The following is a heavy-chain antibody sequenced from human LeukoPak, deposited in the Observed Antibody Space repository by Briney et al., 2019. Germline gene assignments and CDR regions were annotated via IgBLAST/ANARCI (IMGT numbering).Heavy chain of an antibody. CDR2: ISSSSSTI. Sequence: QPGGSLRLSCAASGFTFSSYSMNWVRQAPGKGLEWVSYISSSSSTIYYADSVKGRFTISRDNSKNTLYLQMNSLRAEDTAVYYCAKEAVRFLEWFSRWGQGTLVTVSS. V-gene: IGHV3-48*01. D-gene: IGHD3-3*01. CDR1: GFTFSSYS. CDR3: AKEAVRFLEWFSR. J-gene: IGHJ4*02.